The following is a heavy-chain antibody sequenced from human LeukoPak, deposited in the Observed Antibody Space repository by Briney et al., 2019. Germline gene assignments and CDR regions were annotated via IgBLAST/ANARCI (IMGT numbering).Heavy chain of an antibody. J-gene: IGHJ2*01. CDR3: ARDFSYCSSTSCYTRYFDL. Sequence: EASVKVSCKASGYTFTGYYMHWVRQAPGQGLERMGWINPNSGGTNCAQKFQGRVTMTRDTSISTAYMELSRLRSDDTAVYYCARDFSYCSSTSCYTRYFDLWGRGTLVTVSS. V-gene: IGHV1-2*02. CDR1: GYTFTGYY. CDR2: INPNSGGT. D-gene: IGHD2-2*02.